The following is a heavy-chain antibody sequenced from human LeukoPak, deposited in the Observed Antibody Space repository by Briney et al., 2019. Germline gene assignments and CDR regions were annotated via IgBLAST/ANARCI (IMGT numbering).Heavy chain of an antibody. CDR1: GGSFSGYY. CDR2: INHSGST. D-gene: IGHD2-15*01. J-gene: IGHJ4*02. V-gene: IGHV4-34*01. CDR3: ARGVVAAPQTFDY. Sequence: PSETLSLTCAVYGGSFSGYYWCWIRQPPGKGLEWIGEINHSGSTNYNPSLKSRVTISVDTSKNQFSLKLTSVTAADTAVYYCARGVVAAPQTFDYWGQGTLVTVSS.